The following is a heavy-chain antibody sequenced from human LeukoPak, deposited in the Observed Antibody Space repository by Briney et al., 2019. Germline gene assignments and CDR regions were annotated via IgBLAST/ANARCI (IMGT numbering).Heavy chain of an antibody. CDR2: IISGGST. CDR3: AKRPLTVDTTMAIFDY. CDR1: GFIFSSYA. D-gene: IGHD5-18*01. Sequence: GGSLRLSCAASGFIFSSYAMSWVRQAPGRGLEWVSTIISGGSTYYADSVKGRFTISIDNSKNTLYLQMNSLRAEDTAVYYCAKRPLTVDTTMAIFDYWGQGTLVTVSS. J-gene: IGHJ4*02. V-gene: IGHV3-23*01.